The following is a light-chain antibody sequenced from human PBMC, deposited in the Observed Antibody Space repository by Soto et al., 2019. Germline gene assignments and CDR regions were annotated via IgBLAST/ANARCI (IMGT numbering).Light chain of an antibody. Sequence: EIHVTQSKSSLSASVGDRVTITCQASQDISNYLNWYQQKPGKAPKLLIYDASNLETGVPSRFSGSGSGTDFTFTISSLQSEDIATYYCQQYVTLPLILPFGGGTKVDIK. CDR1: QDISNY. V-gene: IGKV1-33*01. J-gene: IGKJ4*01. CDR3: QQYVTLPLILP. CDR2: DAS.